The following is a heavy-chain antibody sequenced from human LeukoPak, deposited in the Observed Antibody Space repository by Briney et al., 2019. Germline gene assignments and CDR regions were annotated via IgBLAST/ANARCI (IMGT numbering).Heavy chain of an antibody. V-gene: IGHV1-8*01. J-gene: IGHJ5*02. CDR1: GYTFTSYD. D-gene: IGHD6-13*01. CDR3: ARVRPPMETAAGRCWFDP. Sequence: ASVKVSCKASGYTFTSYDINWVRQATGQGLEWMGWMNPNSGNTGYAQKFQGRVTMTRNTSISTAYMELSSLRSEDTAVYYCARVRPPMETAAGRCWFDPWGQGTLVTVSS. CDR2: MNPNSGNT.